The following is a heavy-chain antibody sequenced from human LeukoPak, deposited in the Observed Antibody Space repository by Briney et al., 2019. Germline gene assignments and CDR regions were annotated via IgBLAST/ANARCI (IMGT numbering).Heavy chain of an antibody. CDR3: ARELRSKFIAAAGAFGYYYYYMDV. CDR2: IYTSGST. J-gene: IGHJ6*03. CDR1: GGSISSYY. D-gene: IGHD6-13*01. V-gene: IGHV4-4*07. Sequence: PSETLSLTCTVSGGSISSYYWSWIRQPAGKGLEWIGRIYTSGSTNYNPSLKSRVTMSVDTSKNQFSLKLSSVTAADTAVYYCARELRSKFIAAAGAFGYYYYYMDVWGKGTTVTVSS.